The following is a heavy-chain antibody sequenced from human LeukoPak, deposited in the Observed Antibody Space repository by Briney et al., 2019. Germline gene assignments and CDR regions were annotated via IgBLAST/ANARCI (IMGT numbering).Heavy chain of an antibody. CDR2: IYHSGST. Sequence: SETLSLTCTVSGYSISSGYYWGWIRQPPGKGLEWIGSIYHSGSTYYNPSLKSRVTISVDTSKNQFSLKLSPVTAADTAVYYCARPLYYYDSSGRNDAFDIWGQGTMVTVSS. CDR3: ARPLYYYDSSGRNDAFDI. V-gene: IGHV4-38-2*02. CDR1: GYSISSGYY. J-gene: IGHJ3*02. D-gene: IGHD3-22*01.